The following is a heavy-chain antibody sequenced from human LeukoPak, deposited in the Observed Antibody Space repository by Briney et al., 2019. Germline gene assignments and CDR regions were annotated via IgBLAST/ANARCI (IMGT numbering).Heavy chain of an antibody. Sequence: PSETLSLTCTVSGGSIDSHYWSWNRQSAGKGLEWIGRFFTGGSTYYNPSLESRVTMSVDTSKNQFSLKLRSVTAADTAVYFCARGSGVAVGIDVWGQGTTVIVSS. CDR2: FFTGGST. V-gene: IGHV4-4*07. CDR1: GGSIDSHY. CDR3: ARGSGVAVGIDV. J-gene: IGHJ6*02. D-gene: IGHD6-19*01.